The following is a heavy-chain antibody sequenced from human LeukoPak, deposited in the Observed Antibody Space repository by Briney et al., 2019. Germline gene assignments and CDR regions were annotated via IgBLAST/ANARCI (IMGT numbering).Heavy chain of an antibody. CDR1: GGSISSYY. CDR2: IYYSGST. V-gene: IGHV4-59*01. D-gene: IGHD2-2*01. J-gene: IGHJ4*02. CDR3: ARVFCSSATCQKSFDY. Sequence: SETLSLTCTVSGGSISSYYWSWIRQPPGKGLEWIGYIYYSGSTNYNPSLKSRVTMSLDTSMNQFSLRLNSVTVADTVVYYCARVFCSSATCQKSFDYWGQGTLVTVSS.